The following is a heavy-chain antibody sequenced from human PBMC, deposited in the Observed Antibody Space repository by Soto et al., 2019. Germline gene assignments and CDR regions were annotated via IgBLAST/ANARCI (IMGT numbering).Heavy chain of an antibody. CDR2: ISYDGSNK. J-gene: IGHJ3*02. Sequence: GGSLRLSCAASGFTFSSYGMHWVRQAPGKGLEWVAVISYDGSNKYYADSVKGRFTISRDNSKNTLYLQMNSLRAEDTAVYYGAKGGSGIAAAGTGAFDIWGQGTMVTVSS. D-gene: IGHD6-13*01. CDR3: AKGGSGIAAAGTGAFDI. CDR1: GFTFSSYG. V-gene: IGHV3-30*18.